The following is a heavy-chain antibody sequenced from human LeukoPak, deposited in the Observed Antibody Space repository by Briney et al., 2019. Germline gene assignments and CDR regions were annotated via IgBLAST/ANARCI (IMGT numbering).Heavy chain of an antibody. D-gene: IGHD3-10*01. CDR1: GGSFSGYY. CDR2: INHSGST. V-gene: IGHV4-34*01. CDR3: ARRPRYDGSGSYYSIASSRGSNFDY. J-gene: IGHJ4*02. Sequence: SETLSLTCAVYGGSFSGYYWSWIRQPPGKGLEWIWEINHSGSTNYNPSLKSRVTISVDTSKNQFSLKLSSVTAADTAVYYCARRPRYDGSGSYYSIASSRGSNFDYWGQGTLVTVSS.